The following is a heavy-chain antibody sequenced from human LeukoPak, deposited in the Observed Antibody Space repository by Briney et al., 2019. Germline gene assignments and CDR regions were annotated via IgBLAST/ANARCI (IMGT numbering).Heavy chain of an antibody. CDR2: ISYDRTTK. Sequence: HPGGSLRPSCAASGFTFSSYAVHWVRQAPGKGLEWVAVISYDRTTKYYADSVKGRFTISRDNSKNTLYLQMSSLRVEDTAVYYCAREQSPKPAANNWFDPWGQGTLVTVSS. CDR1: GFTFSSYA. J-gene: IGHJ5*02. CDR3: AREQSPKPAANNWFDP. D-gene: IGHD2-2*01. V-gene: IGHV3-30*15.